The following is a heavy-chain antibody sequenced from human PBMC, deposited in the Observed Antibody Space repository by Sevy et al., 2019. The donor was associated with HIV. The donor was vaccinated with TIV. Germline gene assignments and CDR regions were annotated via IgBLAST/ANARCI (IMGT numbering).Heavy chain of an antibody. J-gene: IGHJ4*02. CDR3: TRWSGSQSIFDY. CDR2: FKSKIHGGTT. V-gene: IGHV3-49*04. Sequence: GGSLRLSCTASGFIFGDYGMSWVRQAPGKGLEWIAFFKSKIHGGTTENSAFVKDRFTISRDDSKNIVYLQMSNLKTVDTAVYYCTRWSGSQSIFDYWGQGTLVTVSS. D-gene: IGHD1-26*01. CDR1: GFIFGDYG.